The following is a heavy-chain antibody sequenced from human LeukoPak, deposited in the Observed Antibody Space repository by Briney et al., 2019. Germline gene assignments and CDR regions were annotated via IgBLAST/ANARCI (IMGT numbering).Heavy chain of an antibody. J-gene: IGHJ5*02. D-gene: IGHD2-8*02. CDR3: ARGRGRHHIVLVVYATPNWFDP. Sequence: PSETLSLTCAVYGGSFSGYYWSWIRQPPGKGLEWIGEINHSGSTNYNPSLNSRVTISVDTSKNQFSLKLSSVTAADTAVYYCARGRGRHHIVLVVYATPNWFDPWGQGTLVTVSS. CDR2: INHSGST. CDR1: GGSFSGYY. V-gene: IGHV4-34*01.